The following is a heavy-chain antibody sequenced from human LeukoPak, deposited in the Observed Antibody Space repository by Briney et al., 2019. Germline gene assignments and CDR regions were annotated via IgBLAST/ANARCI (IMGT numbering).Heavy chain of an antibody. CDR3: ASGVATTLPFDY. V-gene: IGHV1-69*13. CDR2: IIPIFGTA. D-gene: IGHD2-15*01. J-gene: IGHJ4*02. CDR1: GGTFSSYA. Sequence: ASVKVSYKASGGTFSSYAISWVRQAPGQGLEWMGGIIPIFGTANYAQKFQGRVTITADESTSTAYMELSSLRSEDTAVYYCASGVATTLPFDYWGQGTLVTVSS.